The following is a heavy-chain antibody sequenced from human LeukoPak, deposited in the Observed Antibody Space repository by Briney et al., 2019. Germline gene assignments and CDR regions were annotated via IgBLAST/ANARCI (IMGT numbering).Heavy chain of an antibody. CDR1: GYTFTSYG. V-gene: IGHV1-18*01. J-gene: IGHJ4*02. Sequence: ASVKVSCKASGYTFTSYGISWVRQAPGQGLEWMGWISAYNGNTNYAQKLQGRVTMTTDTSTSTAYMELRSLRSDDTAVYYCARDFGPDTARISVDYWGQGTLVTASS. CDR2: ISAYNGNT. CDR3: ARDFGPDTARISVDY. D-gene: IGHD5-18*01.